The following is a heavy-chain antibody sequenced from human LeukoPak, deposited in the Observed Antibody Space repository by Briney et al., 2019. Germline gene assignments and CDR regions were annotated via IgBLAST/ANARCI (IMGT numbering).Heavy chain of an antibody. CDR3: ARAHYDYVWGSYRSHFDY. J-gene: IGHJ4*02. D-gene: IGHD3-16*02. Sequence: PGGSLRLSCAASGFTFSSYDMHWVRQATGKGLEWVSAIGTAGDTYYPGSVKGRFTISRENAKNSLYLQMNSLRAGDTAVYYCARAHYDYVWGSYRSHFDYWGQGTLVTVSS. V-gene: IGHV3-13*01. CDR2: IGTAGDT. CDR1: GFTFSSYD.